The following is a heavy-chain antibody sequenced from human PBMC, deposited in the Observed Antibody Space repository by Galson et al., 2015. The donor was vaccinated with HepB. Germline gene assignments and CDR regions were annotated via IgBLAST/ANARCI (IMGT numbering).Heavy chain of an antibody. J-gene: IGHJ4*02. CDR1: GFTFSDYY. CDR3: ARAGIVVPYYFDH. CDR2: IAGGSTI. V-gene: IGHV3-11*01. Sequence: SLRLSCAASGFTFSDYYMSWIRQAPGKGLEWVSYIAGGSTIHNADSVKGRFTISRDNAKNSLYLQMNSLRAEDTAVYYCARAGIVVPYYFDHWGQGTLVTVST. D-gene: IGHD2-15*01.